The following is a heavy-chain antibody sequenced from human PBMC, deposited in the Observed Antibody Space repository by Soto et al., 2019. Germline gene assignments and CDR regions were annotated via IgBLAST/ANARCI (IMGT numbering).Heavy chain of an antibody. CDR3: ARDASGPFDY. Sequence: VGSLRLSCSVAGFTVSDSMSWVRQAPGKGLECVSFIHSDGSTHYTDSVRGRFTISRGNSKNTLYLQMDRLRVDDTAVYFCARDASGPFDYWGQGTLVTVSS. V-gene: IGHV3-53*01. CDR2: IHSDGST. CDR1: GFTVSDS. J-gene: IGHJ4*02. D-gene: IGHD6-19*01.